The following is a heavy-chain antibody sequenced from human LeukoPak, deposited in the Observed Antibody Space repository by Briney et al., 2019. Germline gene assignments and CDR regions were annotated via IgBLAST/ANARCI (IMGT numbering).Heavy chain of an antibody. D-gene: IGHD7-27*01. Sequence: ASVKVFCKASGYTFTSYYMHWVRQAPGQGLEWMGIINPSGGSTSYAQKFQGRATMTRDTSTSTVYMELSSLRSEDTAVYYCARDPRKPGDYYYGMDVWGQGTTVTVSS. CDR1: GYTFTSYY. V-gene: IGHV1-46*01. CDR3: ARDPRKPGDYYYGMDV. J-gene: IGHJ6*02. CDR2: INPSGGST.